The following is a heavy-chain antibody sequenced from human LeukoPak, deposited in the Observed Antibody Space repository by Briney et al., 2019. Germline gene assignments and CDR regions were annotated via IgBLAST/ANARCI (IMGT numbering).Heavy chain of an antibody. CDR2: IYYSGST. J-gene: IGHJ2*01. V-gene: IGHV4-39*01. Sequence: SETLSLTCTVSGGSITTSSYYWGWIRQPPGKGLEWVVIIYYSGSTYYNPSLKGRVTIPVATSKNQFSLRLSSVTAADTAVYYCARAFRARYFDLWGRGTLVTVSS. D-gene: IGHD2/OR15-2a*01. CDR3: ARAFRARYFDL. CDR1: GGSITTSSYY.